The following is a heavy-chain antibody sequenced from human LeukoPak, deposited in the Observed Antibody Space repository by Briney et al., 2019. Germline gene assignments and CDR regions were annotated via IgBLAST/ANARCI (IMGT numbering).Heavy chain of an antibody. CDR3: AREPNMKWELPQIDY. D-gene: IGHD1-26*01. CDR1: GFTFSSYW. V-gene: IGHV3-7*01. CDR2: IKQDGSEK. Sequence: GGSLRLSCAASGFTFSSYWMSWVRQAPGEGLEWVANIKQDGSEKYYVDSVKGRFTISRDNAKNSLYLQMNSLRAEDTAVYYCAREPNMKWELPQIDYWGQGTLVTVSS. J-gene: IGHJ4*02.